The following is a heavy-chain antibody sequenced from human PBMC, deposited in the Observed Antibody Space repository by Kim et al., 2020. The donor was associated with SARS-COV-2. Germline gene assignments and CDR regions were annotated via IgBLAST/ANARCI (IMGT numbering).Heavy chain of an antibody. CDR1: GGTFSSYA. CDR3: ARNWCGGDCYSHFQH. V-gene: IGHV1-69*13. J-gene: IGHJ1*01. Sequence: SVKVSCKASGGTFSSYAISWVRQAPGQGLEWMGGIIPIFGTANYAQKFQGRVTITADESTSTAYMELSSLRSEDTAVYYCARNWCGGDCYSHFQHWGQGTLVTVSS. CDR2: IIPIFGTA. D-gene: IGHD2-21*02.